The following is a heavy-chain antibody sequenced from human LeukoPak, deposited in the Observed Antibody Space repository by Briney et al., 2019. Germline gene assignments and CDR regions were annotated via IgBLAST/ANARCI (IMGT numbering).Heavy chain of an antibody. CDR1: GGSISSYY. V-gene: IGHV4-59*01. D-gene: IGHD3-10*01. J-gene: IGHJ4*02. CDR3: ARLRFGEFSFYFDY. CDR2: IYYSGST. Sequence: NPSETLSLTCTVSGGSISSYYWSWIRQPPGQGLEWIEYIYYSGSTNYNPSLKSRVTISVDTSKNQFSLKLSSVTVADTAVYYCARLRFGEFSFYFDYWGQGTLVTVSS.